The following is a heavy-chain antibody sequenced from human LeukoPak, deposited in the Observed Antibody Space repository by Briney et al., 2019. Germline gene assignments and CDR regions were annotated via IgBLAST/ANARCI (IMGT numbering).Heavy chain of an antibody. J-gene: IGHJ4*02. Sequence: ASVKVSCKASGGTFSSYAISWVRQAPGQGLEWMGGFDPEDGETIYAQKFQGRVTMTEDTSTDTAYMELSSLRSEDTAVYYCASTVIWGQGTLVTVSS. CDR2: FDPEDGET. CDR3: ASTVI. V-gene: IGHV1-24*01. CDR1: GGTFSSYA. D-gene: IGHD4-11*01.